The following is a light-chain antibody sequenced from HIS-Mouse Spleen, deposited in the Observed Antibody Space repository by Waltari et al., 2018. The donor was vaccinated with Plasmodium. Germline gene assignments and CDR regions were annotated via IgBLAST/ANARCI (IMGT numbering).Light chain of an antibody. V-gene: IGLV1-51*01. CDR2: DNN. CDR1: SPNIGYTY. Sequence: QPVLTQPPSVSAAPGQKVTISCSGSSPNIGYTYVSRYPQHPGTAPKLPIYDNNKRPSGIPDRFSGSKSGTSATLGITGLQTGDEADYYCGTWDSSLSAGVVFGGGTKLTVL. J-gene: IGLJ2*01. CDR3: GTWDSSLSAGVV.